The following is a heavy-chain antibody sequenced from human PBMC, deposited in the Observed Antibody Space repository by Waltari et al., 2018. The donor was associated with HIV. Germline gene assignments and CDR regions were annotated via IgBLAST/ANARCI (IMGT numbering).Heavy chain of an antibody. D-gene: IGHD6-6*01. CDR3: ARERFGSSYFGY. CDR1: VFTFSSYA. V-gene: IGHV3-48*04. CDR2: ISSSSTTI. Sequence: EVQLVESGGGLVQPGGSLSLSCAASVFTFSSYAMNWVRQAPGKGLEWVSYISSSSTTINYADSVKGRFTISRDNAKNLLYLQMSSLRAEDTAVYFCARERFGSSYFGYWGQGTLVTVSS. J-gene: IGHJ4*02.